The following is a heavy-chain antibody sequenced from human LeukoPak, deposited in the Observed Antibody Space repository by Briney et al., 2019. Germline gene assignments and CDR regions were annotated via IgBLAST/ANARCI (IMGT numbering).Heavy chain of an antibody. V-gene: IGHV3-30*04. J-gene: IGHJ4*02. CDR1: RFSFSSYA. CDR3: ARDLYYDSSGYERDY. CDR2: ISYDGSNK. D-gene: IGHD3-22*01. Sequence: GRSLRLSCAASRFSFSSYAMHWVRQAPGKGLEWVAVISYDGSNKYYADSVKGRFTISRDNSKNTLYLQMNSLRAEDTAVYYCARDLYYDSSGYERDYWGQGTLVTVSS.